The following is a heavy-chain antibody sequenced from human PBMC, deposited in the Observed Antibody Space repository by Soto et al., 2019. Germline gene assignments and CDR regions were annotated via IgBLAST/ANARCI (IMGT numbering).Heavy chain of an antibody. D-gene: IGHD2-2*01. J-gene: IGHJ6*02. V-gene: IGHV1-69*01. Sequence: QVQLVQSGAEVKKPGSSVKVSCKASGGTFGSYAISWVRQAPRQGLEWMGGIIPIPGTANYAQKFQGRVTIAADESTSTAHMELSSLRSEDTAVYYCARSQGSSTSLEIYYYYYYGMDVWGQGTTVTVSS. CDR2: IIPIPGTA. CDR3: ARSQGSSTSLEIYYYYYYGMDV. CDR1: GGTFGSYA.